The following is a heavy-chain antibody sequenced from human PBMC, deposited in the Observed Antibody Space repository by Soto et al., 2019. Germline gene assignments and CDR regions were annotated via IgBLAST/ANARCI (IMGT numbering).Heavy chain of an antibody. CDR2: IIPIFGTA. CDR3: ARELDIVVVVAATAFDY. J-gene: IGHJ4*02. D-gene: IGHD2-15*01. CDR1: GGTFSSYA. V-gene: IGHV1-69*01. Sequence: QVQLVQSGAEVKKPGSSVKVSCKASGGTFSSYAISWVRQAPGQGLEWMGGIIPIFGTANYAQKFQGRVTITADESTSTAYMELSSLRSDDTAVYYCARELDIVVVVAATAFDYWGQGTLVTVSS.